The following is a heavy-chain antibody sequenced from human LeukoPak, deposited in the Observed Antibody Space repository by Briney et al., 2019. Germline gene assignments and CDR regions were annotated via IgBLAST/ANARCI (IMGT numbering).Heavy chain of an antibody. CDR1: GVSITKYY. CDR3: ATHASSWYGGKFDP. CDR2: IYGSGGT. V-gene: IGHV4-59*08. J-gene: IGHJ5*02. D-gene: IGHD6-13*01. Sequence: PSETLSLTCTVSGVSITKYYLSWLRQSPGTGLEWIGYIYGSGGTNYNPSLKSRVTISVDASRSQFSLDLRSVTSADTAMYFCATHASSWYGGKFDPWGQGILVTVSS.